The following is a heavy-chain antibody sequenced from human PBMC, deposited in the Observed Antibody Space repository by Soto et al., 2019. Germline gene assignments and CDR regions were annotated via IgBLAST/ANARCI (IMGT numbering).Heavy chain of an antibody. Sequence: ASVKVSCKDSGYTFTGYYMRWVRQAPGQGIEWMGWINPNSGGTNYAQKFQGRVTMTRDTSISTAYMELSRLRSDDTAVYYCARDRSPYYYGSGVEGNWFDPWGQGTLVTVSS. CDR1: GYTFTGYY. D-gene: IGHD3-10*01. J-gene: IGHJ5*02. CDR2: INPNSGGT. CDR3: ARDRSPYYYGSGVEGNWFDP. V-gene: IGHV1-2*02.